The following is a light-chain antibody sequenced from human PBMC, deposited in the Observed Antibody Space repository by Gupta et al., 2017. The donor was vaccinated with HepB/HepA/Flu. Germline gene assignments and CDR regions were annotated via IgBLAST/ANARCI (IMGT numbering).Light chain of an antibody. V-gene: IGKV3-20*01. CDR1: QSVSSSY. J-gene: IGKJ2*02. CDR2: CAS. Sequence: DIVLTQSPGTLSLSTGERATLSCRASQSVSSSYLAGYQQQPAQAPRLLIYCASSRATGIPARMMSSGCGTDYTLIISSLEPDDYLVDYCQQYGNTWPCTFGQGTKVEIK. CDR3: QQYGNTWPCT.